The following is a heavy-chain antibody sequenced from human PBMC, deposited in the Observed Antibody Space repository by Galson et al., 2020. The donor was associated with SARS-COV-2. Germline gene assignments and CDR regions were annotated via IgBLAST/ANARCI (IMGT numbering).Heavy chain of an antibody. CDR2: IYSEGSST. J-gene: IGHJ4*02. Sequence: GGSLRLSCAASGFTLSSYWMHWVSQAPGKGLVWVSRIYSEGSSTSYADSVKGQFTISGDNAKNTLYLQMNSLRAEDTAVYYCARGDMGNDYFDCWGQGTLVTVSS. V-gene: IGHV3-74*01. D-gene: IGHD7-27*01. CDR1: GFTLSSYW. CDR3: ARGDMGNDYFDC.